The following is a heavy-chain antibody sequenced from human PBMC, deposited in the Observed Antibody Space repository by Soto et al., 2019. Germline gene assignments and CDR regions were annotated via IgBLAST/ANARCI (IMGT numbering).Heavy chain of an antibody. J-gene: IGHJ6*02. D-gene: IGHD3-16*01. CDR3: AREGAASHTYYYGTDV. CDR2: IYYDGST. Sequence: QVQLQESGPGLVKPSQTLSLTCTVSGGSISSGDSYWSWIRQPPGKGLEWIGYIYYDGSTYYNPSLKSRVTISVDTSKNQFSLKLNSMTAADTAVYYCAREGAASHTYYYGTDVRGQGTTVTVSS. CDR1: GGSISSGDSY. V-gene: IGHV4-30-4*01.